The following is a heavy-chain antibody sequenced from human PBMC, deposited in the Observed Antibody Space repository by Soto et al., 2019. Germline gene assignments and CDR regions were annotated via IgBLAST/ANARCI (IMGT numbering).Heavy chain of an antibody. D-gene: IGHD2-21*02. CDR1: GGSISSSSYY. CDR3: ARHLAYCGGDCYSFDY. J-gene: IGHJ4*02. V-gene: IGHV4-39*01. CDR2: IYYSGST. Sequence: QLLESGPGLVKPSETLSLTCTVSGGSISSSSYYWGWIRQPPGKGLEWIGSIYYSGSTYYNPSLKSRVTISVDTSKNQFSLKLSSVTAADTAVYYCARHLAYCGGDCYSFDYWGQGTLVTVSS.